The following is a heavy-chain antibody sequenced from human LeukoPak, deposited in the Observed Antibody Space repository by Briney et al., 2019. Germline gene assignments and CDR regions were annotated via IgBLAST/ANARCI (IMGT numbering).Heavy chain of an antibody. Sequence: SVKVSCKASGYTFTSYGISWVRRAPGQGLEWMGGIIPIFGTANYAQKFQGRVTITADESTSTAYMELSSLRSEDTAVYYCARGRDSSSWRDFDYWGQGTLVTVSS. J-gene: IGHJ4*02. CDR3: ARGRDSSSWRDFDY. V-gene: IGHV1-69*13. D-gene: IGHD6-13*01. CDR2: IIPIFGTA. CDR1: GYTFTSYG.